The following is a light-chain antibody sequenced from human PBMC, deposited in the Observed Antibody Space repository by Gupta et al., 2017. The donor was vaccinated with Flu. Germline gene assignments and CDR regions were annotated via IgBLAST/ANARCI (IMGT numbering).Light chain of an antibody. CDR1: GSDVGSYNL. J-gene: IGLJ2*01. CDR3: FSYGGSGMVV. V-gene: IGLV2-23*02. CDR2: EFS. Sequence: TGSDVGSYNLVYYEQQHAGKAPKFMIYEFSKRPAGVSNCFSGSKSGNTAPLTISVLQADDEADYYCFSYGGSGMVVFGGGTKVTVL.